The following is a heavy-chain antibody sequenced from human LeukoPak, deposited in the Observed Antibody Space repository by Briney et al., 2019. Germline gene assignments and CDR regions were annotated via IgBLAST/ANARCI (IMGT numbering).Heavy chain of an antibody. V-gene: IGHV3-30-3*01. Sequence: PGRSLRLSCAASGFTFSSYAMHWVRQAPGKGLEWVAVISYDGSNKYYADSVKGRFTISRDNSKNTLYLQMNSLRAEDTAVYYCARGRVGALRGAFDIWGQGTMVTVSS. D-gene: IGHD1-26*01. CDR2: ISYDGSNK. CDR1: GFTFSSYA. CDR3: ARGRVGALRGAFDI. J-gene: IGHJ3*02.